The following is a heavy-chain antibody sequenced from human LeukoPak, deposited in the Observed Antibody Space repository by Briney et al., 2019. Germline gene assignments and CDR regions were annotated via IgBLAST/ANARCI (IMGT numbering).Heavy chain of an antibody. J-gene: IGHJ4*02. Sequence: GGSLRLSCVASGFTFSSHWMSWVRQAPGKGLEWVANIKPDGSDKYYVDSVKGRFTISRDNAKNSLYLQMNSLRAEDTAVYYCAKRASGSGTSLYYFDYWGQGTLVTVSS. V-gene: IGHV3-7*05. CDR3: AKRASGSGTSLYYFDY. D-gene: IGHD3-10*01. CDR1: GFTFSSHW. CDR2: IKPDGSDK.